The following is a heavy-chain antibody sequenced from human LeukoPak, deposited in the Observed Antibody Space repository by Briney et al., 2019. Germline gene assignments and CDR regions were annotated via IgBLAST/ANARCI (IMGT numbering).Heavy chain of an antibody. CDR1: GFSLSTSGVG. J-gene: IGHJ5*02. D-gene: IGHD2-2*01. CDR2: IYWNDDK. Sequence: SGPTLVNPTQTLPLTCTFSGFSLSTSGVGVGWIRQPPGKALEWLALIYWNDDKRYSPSLKSRLTITKDTSKNQVVLTMTNMDPVDTATYYCAHSTYCSSTSCPGWFDPWGQGTLVTVSS. CDR3: AHSTYCSSTSCPGWFDP. V-gene: IGHV2-5*01.